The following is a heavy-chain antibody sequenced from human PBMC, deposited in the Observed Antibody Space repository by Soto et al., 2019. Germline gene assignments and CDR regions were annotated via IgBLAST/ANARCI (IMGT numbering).Heavy chain of an antibody. CDR2: IKSKTDGGTT. CDR3: TTDPFYHDSSGYLQFDD. V-gene: IGHV3-15*01. D-gene: IGHD3-22*01. J-gene: IGHJ4*02. CDR1: VFTFSNAW. Sequence: LRXSCAASVFTFSNAWISWVRQSPGKGLEWVGRIKSKTDGGTTDYAAPVKVRFTISRDDSKNTLYLQMNSLKTEDTAVYYCTTDPFYHDSSGYLQFDDWGQGTLVTVSS.